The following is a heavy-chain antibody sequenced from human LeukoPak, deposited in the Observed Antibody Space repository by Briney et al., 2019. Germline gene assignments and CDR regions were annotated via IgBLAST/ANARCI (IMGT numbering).Heavy chain of an antibody. Sequence: SQTLSLTCTVSGGSISSGGYYWSWIRQHPGTGLEWIGYIYYSGSTYYNPSLKSRVTISVDTSKNQFSLKLSSVTAADTAVYYCARGVWTTVTNYFDYWGQGTLVTVSS. J-gene: IGHJ4*02. CDR1: GGSISSGGYY. CDR2: IYYSGST. V-gene: IGHV4-31*03. CDR3: ARGVWTTVTNYFDY. D-gene: IGHD4-11*01.